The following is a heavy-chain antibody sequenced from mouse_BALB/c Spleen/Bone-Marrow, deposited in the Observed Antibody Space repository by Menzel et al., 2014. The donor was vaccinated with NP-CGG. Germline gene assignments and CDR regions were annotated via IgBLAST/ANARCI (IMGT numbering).Heavy chain of an antibody. CDR2: ISSGGST. D-gene: IGHD1-2*01. CDR3: AREGGTTAHYYAMDY. CDR1: GFTFSSYA. J-gene: IGHJ4*01. V-gene: IGHV5-6-5*01. Sequence: EVMLVESGGGLVKPGGSPKLSCAASGFTFSSYAMSWVRQTPEERLEWVASISSGGSTYYPDSVKGRFTISRDNARNILYLQMSSLRSEDTAMYYCAREGGTTAHYYAMDYWGQGTSVTVSS.